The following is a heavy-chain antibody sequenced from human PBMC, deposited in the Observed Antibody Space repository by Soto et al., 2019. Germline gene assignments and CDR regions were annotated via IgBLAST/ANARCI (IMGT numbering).Heavy chain of an antibody. D-gene: IGHD2-2*01. J-gene: IGHJ6*02. CDR1: GVTFSSYA. CDR3: ARHVPVAGYYYGMDV. V-gene: IGHV1-69*12. Sequence: QVQLVQSGAEVKKPGSSVKVSYKASGVTFSSYAVSWVRQAPGHGLEWMGGIIPIFGTANYAQKFQGRVTITADESTLTAYVELRSLRSEDTAVYYCARHVPVAGYYYGMDVWGQGTTVTVSS. CDR2: IIPIFGTA.